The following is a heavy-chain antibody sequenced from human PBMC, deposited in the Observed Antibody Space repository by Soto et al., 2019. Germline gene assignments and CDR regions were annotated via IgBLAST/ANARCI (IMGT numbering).Heavy chain of an antibody. CDR1: GDSISSGGYY. CDR3: ASERVRRDNKSYGMDV. D-gene: IGHD2-21*01. CDR2: IFYTGTT. Sequence: QVQLQESGPGLVKPSQTLSLTCTVSGDSISSGGYYWSWIRQHPGKGLEWIGYIFYTGTTYYNPSLTSRVSISVXTXKXXFSLKLTSVTAADTAIYYCASERVRRDNKSYGMDVWGQGTTVTVSS. J-gene: IGHJ6*02. V-gene: IGHV4-31*03.